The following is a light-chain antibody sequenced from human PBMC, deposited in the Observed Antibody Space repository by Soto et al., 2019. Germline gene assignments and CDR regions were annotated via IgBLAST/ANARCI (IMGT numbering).Light chain of an antibody. J-gene: IGKJ1*01. CDR3: QQYYGTPPT. CDR1: QNLLYSSNSKNY. CDR2: WAS. V-gene: IGKV4-1*01. Sequence: DIVMTQSPDSLAVSLGERATINCKSSQNLLYSSNSKNYLAWYQQKPGRPPKLLVYWASTRESGVPDRFSGSGSGTDFTLTISYLQAEDVAVYYCQQYYGTPPTFGQGTKVELK.